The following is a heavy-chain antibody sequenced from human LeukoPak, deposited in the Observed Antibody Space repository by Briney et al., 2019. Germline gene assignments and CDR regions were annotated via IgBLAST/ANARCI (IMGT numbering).Heavy chain of an antibody. CDR2: ISGSGGST. CDR1: GFTFSSYA. Sequence: GGSLRLSCAASGFTFSSYAMSWVRQAPGKGLEWVSAISGSGGSTYYADSVKGRFTISRDNSKNTLYLQMNSLRAEDPAVYYCAKDQGGNGYLVRLYGMDVWGQGTTVTVSS. V-gene: IGHV3-23*01. J-gene: IGHJ6*02. D-gene: IGHD3-22*01. CDR3: AKDQGGNGYLVRLYGMDV.